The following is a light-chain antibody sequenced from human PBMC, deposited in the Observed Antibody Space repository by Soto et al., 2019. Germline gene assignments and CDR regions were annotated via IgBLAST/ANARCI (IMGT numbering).Light chain of an antibody. CDR3: QKYNSAPPT. CDR1: QGIRNY. Sequence: DIQMTQSPSSLFASVGDRVAITCRASQGIRNYLAWYQQKPGKVPKLLIYAASTLQSGVPSRFSGSGSGTDFTFIISSLQPEDVATYYCQKYNSAPPTLGQGTRMEIK. J-gene: IGKJ5*01. V-gene: IGKV1-27*01. CDR2: AAS.